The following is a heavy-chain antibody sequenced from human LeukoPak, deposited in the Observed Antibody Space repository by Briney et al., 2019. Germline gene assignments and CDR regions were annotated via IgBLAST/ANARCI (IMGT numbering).Heavy chain of an antibody. Sequence: GSAKVSCKASGYTFSSFDINWGRQATGQGLEWMGWMNPNSGNTGYAQKFQGRVTITRNTSISTAYMELSSLRSEDTAVYYGARGAGKGAFDIWGQGTMVTVSS. CDR3: ARGAGKGAFDI. CDR1: GYTFSSFD. D-gene: IGHD3-10*01. J-gene: IGHJ3*02. CDR2: MNPNSGNT. V-gene: IGHV1-8*03.